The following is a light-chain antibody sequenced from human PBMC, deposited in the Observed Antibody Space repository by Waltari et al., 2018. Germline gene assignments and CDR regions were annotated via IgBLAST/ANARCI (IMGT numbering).Light chain of an antibody. V-gene: IGLV1-40*01. CDR3: QSYDTSLSVV. J-gene: IGLJ2*01. CDR2: VTS. CDR1: GSNLGAGYD. Sequence: QSVLTQPPSVSGAPGQRVSISCTGSGSNLGAGYDVQWYQQHPGKAPKLLIYVTSTRPSGVPDRFFGSQSGTSASLAITALQAEDEAEYYCQSYDTSLSVVFGGGTKLTVL.